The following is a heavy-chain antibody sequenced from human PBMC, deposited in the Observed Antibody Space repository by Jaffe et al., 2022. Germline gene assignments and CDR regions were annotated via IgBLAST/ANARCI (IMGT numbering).Heavy chain of an antibody. V-gene: IGHV4-39*01. D-gene: IGHD3-3*01. CDR3: VRLNPQGGHYDFSSGNYYERHYFDY. Sequence: QVQLQESGPGLVKPSETLSLTCTVSGDSIDRSDYSWGWIRQPPGKGLEWIGGVSYSGSTFYNTSLKSRVTISVHTSKKQFSLKLSSVTAADTALYYCVRLNPQGGHYDFSSGNYYERHYFDYWGQGTLVTVSS. CDR2: VSYSGST. J-gene: IGHJ4*02. CDR1: GDSIDRSDYS.